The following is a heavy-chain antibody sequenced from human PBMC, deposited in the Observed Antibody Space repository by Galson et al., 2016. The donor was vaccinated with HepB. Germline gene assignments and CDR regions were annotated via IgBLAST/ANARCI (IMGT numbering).Heavy chain of an antibody. Sequence: SLRLSCAAPGLTLSDYYMSWVRQAPGKGLEWVSQISGGSGTIYHADSVQGRFTISRDNAKNSLHLQMNSLRAEDTSLYYCARDLGSNWYKPGMDVWGQGTTVTV. CDR3: ARDLGSNWYKPGMDV. J-gene: IGHJ6*02. V-gene: IGHV3-11*01. D-gene: IGHD6-13*01. CDR1: GLTLSDYY. CDR2: ISGGSGTI.